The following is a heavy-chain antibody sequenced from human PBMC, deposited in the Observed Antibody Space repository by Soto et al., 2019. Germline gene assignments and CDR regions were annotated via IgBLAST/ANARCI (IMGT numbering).Heavy chain of an antibody. Sequence: QDQLVQSGAEVKKPGSSVKVSCKASGGTFSSHTFSWVRQAPGQGLEWMGRIIPALGTATYAQNFQGRVTLTADESATTVYMELNSLTSEDTAVYYCARPDFGDYWYFDLWGRGTLVTVSS. J-gene: IGHJ2*01. V-gene: IGHV1-69*08. CDR2: IIPALGTA. CDR3: ARPDFGDYWYFDL. D-gene: IGHD4-17*01. CDR1: GGTFSSHT.